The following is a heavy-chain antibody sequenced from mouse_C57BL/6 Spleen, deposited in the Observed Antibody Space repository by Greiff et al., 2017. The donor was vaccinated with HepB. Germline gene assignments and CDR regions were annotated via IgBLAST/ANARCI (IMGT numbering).Heavy chain of an antibody. CDR3: ERMDCYLDY. CDR1: GYTFTSYW. Sequence: QVQLQQPGAELVMPGASVKLSCKASGYTFTSYWMHWVKQRPGQGLEWIGEIDPSDSYTNYNQKFKGKSTLTVDKSSITTYMQLSSFTSEDSAVYYCERMDCYLDYWGQGTTLTVSS. V-gene: IGHV1-69*01. J-gene: IGHJ2*01. CDR2: IDPSDSYT.